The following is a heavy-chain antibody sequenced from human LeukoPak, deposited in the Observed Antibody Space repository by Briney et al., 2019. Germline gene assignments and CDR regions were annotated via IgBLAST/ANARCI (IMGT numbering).Heavy chain of an antibody. CDR2: INSDGSST. CDR1: GFTFSSYD. CDR3: ARDAGSGWYNWFDP. J-gene: IGHJ5*02. D-gene: IGHD6-19*01. V-gene: IGHV3-74*01. Sequence: GGSLRLSCAASGFTFSSYDMHWVRQAPGKGLVWVSRINSDGSSTSYADSVKGRFTISRDNAKNTLYLQMNSLRAEDTAVYYCARDAGSGWYNWFDPWGQGTLVTVSS.